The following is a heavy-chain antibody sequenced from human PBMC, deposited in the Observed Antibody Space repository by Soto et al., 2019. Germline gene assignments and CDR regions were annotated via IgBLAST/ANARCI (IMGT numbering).Heavy chain of an antibody. J-gene: IGHJ6*03. D-gene: IGHD6-13*01. CDR3: ARDYGAGGSSYYYMDV. V-gene: IGHV4-59*08. CDR2: ISYSGSP. Sequence: PSETLSLTCAVSGGSISSHYWGWIRQPPGKGLEWIGYISYSGSPTYNPSLMSRVTISLDTSKNQLSLRLSSVTAADTAVYYCARDYGAGGSSYYYMDVWGKGTTVTVS. CDR1: GGSISSHY.